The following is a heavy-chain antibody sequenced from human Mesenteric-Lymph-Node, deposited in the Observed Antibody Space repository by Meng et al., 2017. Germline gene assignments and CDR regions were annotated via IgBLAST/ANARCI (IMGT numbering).Heavy chain of an antibody. CDR2: IYPGDSDT. CDR3: ARRRGYSYGPNSYYYYGMDV. D-gene: IGHD5-18*01. J-gene: IGHJ6*02. V-gene: IGHV5-51*01. Sequence: GESLKISCKGSGYSFTSYWIGWVRQMPGKGLEWMGIIYPGDSDTRYSPSFQGQVTISADKSISTAYLQWSSLKASDTAMYYCARRRGYSYGPNSYYYYGMDVWGQGTTVTVSS. CDR1: GYSFTSYW.